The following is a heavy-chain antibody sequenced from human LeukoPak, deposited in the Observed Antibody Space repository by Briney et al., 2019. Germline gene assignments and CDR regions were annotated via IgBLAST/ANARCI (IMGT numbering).Heavy chain of an antibody. CDR1: GFTFSSYS. CDR2: ISSSSSTI. J-gene: IGHJ4*02. V-gene: IGHV3-48*01. Sequence: GGSLRLSCAASGFTFSSYSMNWVRQAPGKGLEWVSYISSSSSTIYYADSVKGRFTISRDNAKKSLYLQMNSLRAEDTAVYYCASEPFFDYWGQGTLVTVSS. CDR3: ASEPFFDY.